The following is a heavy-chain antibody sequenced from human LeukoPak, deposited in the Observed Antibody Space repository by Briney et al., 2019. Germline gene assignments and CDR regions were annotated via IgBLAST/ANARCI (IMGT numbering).Heavy chain of an antibody. D-gene: IGHD6-13*01. V-gene: IGHV4-39*01. J-gene: IGHJ4*02. CDR1: GGSISSSSYY. CDR2: IYYSGST. Sequence: PSETLSLTCTVSGGSISSSSYYWGWIRQPPGKGLEWIGSIYYSGSTYYNPSLKSRVTISVDTSKNQFSLKLSSVTAADTAVYYCARQVRQLVTFDYWGQGTLVTVSS. CDR3: ARQVRQLVTFDY.